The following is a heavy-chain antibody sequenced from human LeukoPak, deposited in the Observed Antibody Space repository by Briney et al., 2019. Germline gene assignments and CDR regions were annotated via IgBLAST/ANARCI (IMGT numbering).Heavy chain of an antibody. J-gene: IGHJ4*02. CDR3: ARYGSGSYPV. Sequence: SETLSLTCAVYGGSFSGYYWSWIRQPPGKGLEWIGEINHSGSTNYNPSLKSRVTTSVDTSKNQFSLKLSSVTAADTAVYYCARYGSGSYPVWGQGTLVTVSS. V-gene: IGHV4-34*01. D-gene: IGHD3-10*01. CDR2: INHSGST. CDR1: GGSFSGYY.